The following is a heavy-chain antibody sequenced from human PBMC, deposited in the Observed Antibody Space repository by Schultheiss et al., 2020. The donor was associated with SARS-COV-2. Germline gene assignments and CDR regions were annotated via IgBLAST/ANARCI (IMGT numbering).Heavy chain of an antibody. V-gene: IGHV3-49*04. CDR2: IRKIAYGGTA. J-gene: IGHJ4*02. CDR1: GFSVGDYA. D-gene: IGHD2-15*01. CDR3: TRDYDRRFCSGGSCHND. Sequence: GESLKISCAVSGFSVGDYAMSWVRQAPGKGLEWVGFIRKIAYGGTADYVASVGGRFTISRDDSLNTGYLQMNSLNIEDTGVYYCTRDYDRRFCSGGSCHNDWGQGTLVTVSS.